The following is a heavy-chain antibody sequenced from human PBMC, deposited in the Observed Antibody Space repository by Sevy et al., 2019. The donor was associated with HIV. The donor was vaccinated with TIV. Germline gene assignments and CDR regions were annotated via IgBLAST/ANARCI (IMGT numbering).Heavy chain of an antibody. Sequence: GGSLRLSCAASGFTFSSYAMHWVRQAPGKGLEWVAVISYDGSNKYYADSVKGRFTITRDNSKNTLYLQMNSRRAEDTVVYYCFRNLDRDSSYDSSGYSSRPIDYWGQGTLVTVSS. J-gene: IGHJ4*02. CDR3: FRNLDRDSSYDSSGYSSRPIDY. CDR2: ISYDGSNK. V-gene: IGHV3-30-3*01. CDR1: GFTFSSYA. D-gene: IGHD3-22*01.